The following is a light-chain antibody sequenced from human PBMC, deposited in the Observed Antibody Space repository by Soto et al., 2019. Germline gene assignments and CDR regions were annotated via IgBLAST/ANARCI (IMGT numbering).Light chain of an antibody. V-gene: IGLV1-40*01. J-gene: IGLJ1*01. CDR2: GDS. CDR1: SSNIGAGYA. CDR3: QSYDSSLGGFYV. Sequence: QSVLTQPPSLSGAPGQRVTISCTGSSSNIGAGYAVHWYQQLPGTAPKLLIYGDSNRPSGVPDRFSGSKSGTSASLAITGLQAEDEADYYCQSYDSSLGGFYVFGTGTKLTVL.